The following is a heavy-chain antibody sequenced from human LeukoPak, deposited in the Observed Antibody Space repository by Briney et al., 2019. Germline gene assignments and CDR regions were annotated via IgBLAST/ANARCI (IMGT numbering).Heavy chain of an antibody. CDR3: ARRRYYDSSGYLE. V-gene: IGHV4-39*01. D-gene: IGHD3-22*01. CDR2: IYYSGRT. Sequence: AETLSLTCTIFGDSVSRSDSYWDWIRQPPGKGLEWIGTIYYSGRTYYSPSLKSRVTLSVDMSNNQFSLTLSSVTAADTALYFCARRRYYDSSGYLEWGQGTLVTVSS. CDR1: GDSVSRSDSY. J-gene: IGHJ1*01.